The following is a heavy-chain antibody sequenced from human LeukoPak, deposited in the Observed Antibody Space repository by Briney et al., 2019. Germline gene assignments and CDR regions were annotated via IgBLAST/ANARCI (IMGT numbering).Heavy chain of an antibody. D-gene: IGHD5-12*01. CDR3: ARGGYSGSYYRFS. CDR1: GFTFSDSW. Sequence: PGGSLRLSCAASGFTFSDSWMHWVRQVPGKGPEWLSRTSKDGSDTVCAASAKGRVTASRDNAKNTVYLELTNLRPDDTAVYYCARGGYSGSYYRFSWGRGTLVTVAS. J-gene: IGHJ4*02. CDR2: TSKDGSDT. V-gene: IGHV3-74*01.